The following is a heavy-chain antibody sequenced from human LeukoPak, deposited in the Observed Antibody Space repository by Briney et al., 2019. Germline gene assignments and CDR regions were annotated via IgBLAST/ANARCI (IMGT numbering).Heavy chain of an antibody. D-gene: IGHD4-17*01. CDR3: TRPGSMTTETHYGMDV. J-gene: IGHJ6*02. CDR1: GFTFSYSS. V-gene: IGHV3-73*01. Sequence: GSLRLSCAASGFTFSYSSMYWVRQASGKGLEWVGRVRTKVNSYATAYAASVKGRFTISRDDSKNTAYLQMNSLKTEDTAVYYCTRPGSMTTETHYGMDVWGQGTTVTVSS. CDR2: VRTKVNSYAT.